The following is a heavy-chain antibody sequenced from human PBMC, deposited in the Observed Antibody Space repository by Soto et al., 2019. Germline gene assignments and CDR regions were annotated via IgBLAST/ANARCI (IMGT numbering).Heavy chain of an antibody. V-gene: IGHV1-18*04. CDR3: ASVYYESSGDGLPHY. D-gene: IGHD3-22*01. CDR2: TSAYNGNT. CDR1: GYTFTSYG. J-gene: IGHJ4*02. Sequence: GASVKVSCKASGYTFTSYGISWVRQAPGQGLEWMGWTSAYNGNTNYAQKLQGRVTMTTDTSTSTAYMELRGLRSDDTAVYYCASVYYESSGDGLPHYWGQGTLVTVSS.